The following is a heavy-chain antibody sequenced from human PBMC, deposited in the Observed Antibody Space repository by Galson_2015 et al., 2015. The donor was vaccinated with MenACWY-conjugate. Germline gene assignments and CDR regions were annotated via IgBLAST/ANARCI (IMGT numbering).Heavy chain of an antibody. CDR2: IIPIFGTA. CDR1: GGTFSSYA. D-gene: IGHD2-15*01. V-gene: IGHV1-69*13. J-gene: IGHJ3*02. Sequence: SVKVSCKASGGTFSSYAISWVRQAPGQGLEWMGGIIPIFGTANYAQKFQGRVTITADESTSTAYMELSSLRSEDTAVYYCARGGGCSGGSCSWDAFDIWGQGTMVTVSS. CDR3: ARGGGCSGGSCSWDAFDI.